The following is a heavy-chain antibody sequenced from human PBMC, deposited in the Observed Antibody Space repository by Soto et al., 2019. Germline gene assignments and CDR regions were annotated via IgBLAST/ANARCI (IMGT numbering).Heavy chain of an antibody. D-gene: IGHD6-6*01. CDR2: IIGGGGVT. V-gene: IGHV3-23*01. CDR3: ATRGAARAFDY. J-gene: IGHJ4*02. CDR1: GFTFSSYA. Sequence: EVQLLESGGGLVQPGESLRLSCAASGFTFSSYAMSWVRQAPGKGLEWVSIIIGGGGVTKYADSVKGRFTISRDNSKNTVYLQMDSLRAEDTAVYFCATRGAARAFDYWGQGTLVTVSS.